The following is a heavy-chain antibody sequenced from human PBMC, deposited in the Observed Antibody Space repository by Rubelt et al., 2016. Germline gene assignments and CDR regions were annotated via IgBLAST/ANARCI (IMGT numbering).Heavy chain of an antibody. V-gene: IGHV3-9*01. D-gene: IGHD3-22*01. Sequence: GYADSVKGRFTISRDNAKNFLYLQMNSLRIEDTALYYCANDGAYYYDSSGYDAFDIWGQGTMVTVSS. J-gene: IGHJ3*02. CDR3: ANDGAYYYDSSGYDAFDI.